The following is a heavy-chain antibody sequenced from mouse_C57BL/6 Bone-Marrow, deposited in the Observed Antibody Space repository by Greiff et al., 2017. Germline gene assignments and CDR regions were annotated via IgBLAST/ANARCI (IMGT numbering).Heavy chain of an antibody. CDR1: GFTFSDYG. J-gene: IGHJ2*01. Sequence: EVMLVESGGGLVKPGGSLKLSCAASGFTFSDYGMHWVRQAPEKGLEWVAYISSGSSTIYSADTVKGRFTISRDNAKNTLFLQMTSLRSEDTAMYYWARHYDGYYVDYWGQGTTLTVSS. CDR3: ARHYDGYYVDY. D-gene: IGHD2-3*01. CDR2: ISSGSSTI. V-gene: IGHV5-17*01.